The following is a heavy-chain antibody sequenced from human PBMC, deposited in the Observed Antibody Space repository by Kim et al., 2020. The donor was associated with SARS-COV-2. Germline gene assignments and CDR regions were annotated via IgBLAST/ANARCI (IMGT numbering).Heavy chain of an antibody. V-gene: IGHV1-3*04. Sequence: ASVKVSCKAFGYTFTTYAMHWVRQAPGQRLEWMGWINTGNSNTKYSQKFQGRVTITRDTSASTAYMELSSLRSEDTAVYYCARDHYSSGWVYFDYWGQGT. CDR1: GYTFTTYA. J-gene: IGHJ4*02. CDR3: ARDHYSSGWVYFDY. CDR2: INTGNSNT. D-gene: IGHD6-19*01.